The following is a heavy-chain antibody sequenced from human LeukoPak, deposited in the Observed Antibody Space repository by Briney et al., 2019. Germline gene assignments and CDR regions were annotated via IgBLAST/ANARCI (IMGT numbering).Heavy chain of an antibody. CDR1: GGSLSSYY. Sequence: SETLSLTCTVSGGSLSSYYWSWIRQPPGKGLEWIGYIYYSGSTNYNPSLKSRVTISVDTSKNKFSMKLSSVTAADTAVYYCARVRRYSSGWHPFDYWGQGTLVTVSS. CDR3: ARVRRYSSGWHPFDY. CDR2: IYYSGST. J-gene: IGHJ4*02. D-gene: IGHD6-19*01. V-gene: IGHV4-59*01.